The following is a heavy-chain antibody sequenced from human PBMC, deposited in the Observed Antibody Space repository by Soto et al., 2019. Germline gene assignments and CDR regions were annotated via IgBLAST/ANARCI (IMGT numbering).Heavy chain of an antibody. D-gene: IGHD3-22*01. CDR2: ISGSGGTP. J-gene: IGHJ1*01. V-gene: IGHV3-23*01. Sequence: GGSLRLSCAASGFNVNSDYMNWVRQAPGKGLEWVSSISGSGGTPYYGDSVKGRFIISRDNSKDTLLLQMHSLRGHATAVYFCAKGLYDNAGYYYTDWGQGTLVTVSS. CDR3: AKGLYDNAGYYYTD. CDR1: GFNVNSDY.